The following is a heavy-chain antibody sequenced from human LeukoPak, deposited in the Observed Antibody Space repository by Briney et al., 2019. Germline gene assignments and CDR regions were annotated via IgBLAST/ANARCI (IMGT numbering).Heavy chain of an antibody. D-gene: IGHD3-16*01. CDR3: ARDLWGAYRVDYFDY. J-gene: IGHJ4*02. CDR2: IKQDGSET. CDR1: GFTISNYW. V-gene: IGHV3-7*01. Sequence: PGGSLRLSCAASGFTISNYWMSWVRRAPGKGLEWVANIKQDGSETYYVDSVRGRFTISRDNAKKSLYLQMNSLRAEDTAVYYCARDLWGAYRVDYFDYWGQGTLVTVSS.